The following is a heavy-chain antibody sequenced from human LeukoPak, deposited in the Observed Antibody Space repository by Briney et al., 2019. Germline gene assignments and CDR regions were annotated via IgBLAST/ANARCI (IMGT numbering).Heavy chain of an antibody. CDR2: ISGSGGAK. Sequence: GGSLSLSCPVAGITLRNYGMSWVRQAPGKGLNWVAGISGSGGAKNYADSVKGRFTISRDNPRNTLYLQMNSLRAEDTAVYFCAKRGVVIRVILVGFHKEAYYFDSWRQGALVTVSS. D-gene: IGHD3-22*01. J-gene: IGHJ4*02. CDR3: AKRGVVIRVILVGFHKEAYYFDS. V-gene: IGHV3-23*01. CDR1: GITLRNYG.